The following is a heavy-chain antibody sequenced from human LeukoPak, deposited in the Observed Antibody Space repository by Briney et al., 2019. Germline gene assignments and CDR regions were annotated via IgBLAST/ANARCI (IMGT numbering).Heavy chain of an antibody. CDR1: GFTFSSYG. CDR2: IWYDGSNK. J-gene: IGHJ4*02. CDR3: ARGMSATSGYLELEY. D-gene: IGHD3-22*01. Sequence: GGSLRLSCAASGFTFSSYGMHWVRQAPGKGLEWVAVIWYDGSNKYYADSVKGRFTISRDNSKETLFLHMNSLRAEDTAVYYCARGMSATSGYLELEYWGQGTLVTVST. V-gene: IGHV3-33*01.